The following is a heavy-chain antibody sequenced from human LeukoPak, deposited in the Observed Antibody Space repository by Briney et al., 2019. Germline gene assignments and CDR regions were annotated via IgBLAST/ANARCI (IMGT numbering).Heavy chain of an antibody. CDR3: ARVRLERRRSPNFDY. V-gene: IGHV1-2*02. J-gene: IGHJ4*02. CDR1: GYTFTGYY. CDR2: INPNSGGT. D-gene: IGHD1-1*01. Sequence: ASVKVSCKASGYTFTGYYMHWVRQAPGQGLEWMGWINPNSGGTNYAQKFQGRVTMTRDTSISTAYMELSRLRSDDTAVYYCARVRLERRRSPNFDYWGQGTLVTVSS.